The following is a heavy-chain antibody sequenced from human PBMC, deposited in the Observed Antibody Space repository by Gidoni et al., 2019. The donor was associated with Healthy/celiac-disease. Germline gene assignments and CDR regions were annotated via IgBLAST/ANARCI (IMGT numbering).Heavy chain of an antibody. J-gene: IGHJ4*02. Sequence: EVQLLESGGGVVQPGGSLRLSFAAPGFTFSSYAMGWVRQAPGKGLEWVSAISGSGGSTYYADSVKGRFTISRDNSKNTLYLQMNSLRAEDTAVYYCAKDQVGESNNYWGQGTLVTVSS. V-gene: IGHV3-23*01. D-gene: IGHD3-10*01. CDR3: AKDQVGESNNY. CDR1: GFTFSSYA. CDR2: ISGSGGST.